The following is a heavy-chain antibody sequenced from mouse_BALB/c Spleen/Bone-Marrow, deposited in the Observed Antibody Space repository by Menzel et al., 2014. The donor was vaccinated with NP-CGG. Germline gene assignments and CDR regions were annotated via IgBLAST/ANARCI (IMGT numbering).Heavy chain of an antibody. CDR3: ARPSYYGNLFV. D-gene: IGHD1-1*01. Sequence: EVNVVESGGGLVQPGGSLKLSCAASGFDFSRYWMSWVRQVPGKGLEWIGEINPDSSTINYTPSLKDKFIISRDNARNTLYLQMSRVRSEDSALYYCARPSYYGNLFVWGAGTTVTVSS. CDR1: GFDFSRYW. CDR2: INPDSSTI. J-gene: IGHJ1*01. V-gene: IGHV4-1*02.